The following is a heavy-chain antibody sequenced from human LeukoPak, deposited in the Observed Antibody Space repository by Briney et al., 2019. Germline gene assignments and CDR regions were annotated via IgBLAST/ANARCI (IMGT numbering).Heavy chain of an antibody. Sequence: SETLSLTCAVSGDSISSGGYSWSWIRQPPGKGLEWIGYIYHSGSTYYNPSLQSRVTISVDGSKNQFSLKLSSVTAADTAVYYCASTLRDYFDYWGQGTLVTVSS. CDR1: GDSISSGGYS. J-gene: IGHJ4*02. D-gene: IGHD5-12*01. V-gene: IGHV4-30-2*01. CDR3: ASTLRDYFDY. CDR2: IYHSGST.